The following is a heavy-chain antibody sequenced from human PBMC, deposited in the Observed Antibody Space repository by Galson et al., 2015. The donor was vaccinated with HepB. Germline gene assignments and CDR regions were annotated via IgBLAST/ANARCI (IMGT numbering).Heavy chain of an antibody. Sequence: CAISGDSVSSNSAAWNWIRQSPSRGLEWLGRTYYRSKWYNDYAVSVKSRITINPDTSKNQFSLQLNSVTPEDTAVYYCARVYVVPAAILGAYYYYMDVWGKGTTVTVSS. J-gene: IGHJ6*03. D-gene: IGHD2-2*01. CDR2: TYYRSKWYN. CDR1: GDSVSSNSAA. V-gene: IGHV6-1*01. CDR3: ARVYVVPAAILGAYYYYMDV.